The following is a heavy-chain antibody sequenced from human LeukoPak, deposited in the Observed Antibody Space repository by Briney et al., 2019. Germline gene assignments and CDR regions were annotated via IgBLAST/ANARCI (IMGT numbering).Heavy chain of an antibody. CDR2: MYLSGTT. V-gene: IGHV4-4*02. J-gene: IGHJ4*02. Sequence: SETLSLTCTVSGDSINSLDLWSWVCQHPGKGLEWIGEMYLSGTTHSNPSVKSRVTISIDKSKNQFFLNLSSVTAADTAVYYCAGLVGRYSSGLYYYYFDYWGQGTLVTVSS. D-gene: IGHD3-22*01. CDR3: AGLVGRYSSGLYYYYFDY. CDR1: GDSINSLDL.